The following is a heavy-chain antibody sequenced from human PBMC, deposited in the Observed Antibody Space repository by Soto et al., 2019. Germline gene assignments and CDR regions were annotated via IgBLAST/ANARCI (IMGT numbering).Heavy chain of an antibody. Sequence: ASVKVSCKASGGTFSSYAISWVRQAPGQGLEWMGGIIPIFGTANYAQKFQGRVTITADESTSTAYLELSSLRSEDTAVYYCAIEDRGYKSVLDYWGQGTLVTVSS. D-gene: IGHD5-18*01. CDR1: GGTFSSYA. CDR2: IIPIFGTA. CDR3: AIEDRGYKSVLDY. J-gene: IGHJ4*02. V-gene: IGHV1-69*13.